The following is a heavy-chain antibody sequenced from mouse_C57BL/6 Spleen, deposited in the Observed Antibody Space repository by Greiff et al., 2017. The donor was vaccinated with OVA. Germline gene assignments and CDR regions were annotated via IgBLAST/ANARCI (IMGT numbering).Heavy chain of an antibody. Sequence: VQLQQSGAELVKPGASVKLSCTASGFNIKDYYMHWVKQRTEQGLEWIGRIDPEDGETKYAPKVQGQATITADTSSNTAYLQLSSLTSEDTAVYYCAVIYYDYDGYFDVWGTGTTVTVSS. J-gene: IGHJ1*03. CDR3: AVIYYDYDGYFDV. D-gene: IGHD2-4*01. V-gene: IGHV14-2*01. CDR1: GFNIKDYY. CDR2: IDPEDGET.